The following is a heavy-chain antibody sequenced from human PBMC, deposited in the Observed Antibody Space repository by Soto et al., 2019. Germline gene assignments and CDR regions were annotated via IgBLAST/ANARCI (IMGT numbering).Heavy chain of an antibody. CDR3: VKGNQLLRYYFEF. Sequence: GGSLRLSCSVSGFTFSNYAMHWVRQAPGEGLEYVSGITSDGDNTYHADTVKGRFTISRDNSENTLYLQMSSLRVEDTAIYYCVKGNQLLRYYFEFWGQGTLVTVSS. CDR2: ITSDGDNT. J-gene: IGHJ4*02. V-gene: IGHV3-64D*06. D-gene: IGHD3-9*01. CDR1: GFTFSNYA.